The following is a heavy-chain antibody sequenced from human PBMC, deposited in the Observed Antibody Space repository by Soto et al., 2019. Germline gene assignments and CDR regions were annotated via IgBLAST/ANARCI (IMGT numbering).Heavy chain of an antibody. D-gene: IGHD3-22*01. CDR2: ISSSSSYI. J-gene: IGHJ4*02. CDR1: GFTFSSYS. V-gene: IGHV3-21*01. CDR3: ARDLQNAPNYYDSSGCFDY. Sequence: PGGSLRLSCAASGFTFSSYSMNWVRQAPGKGLEWVSSISSSSSYIYYADSVKGRFTISRDNAKNSLYLQMNSLRAEDTAVYYCARDLQNAPNYYDSSGCFDYWGQGTLVTVSS.